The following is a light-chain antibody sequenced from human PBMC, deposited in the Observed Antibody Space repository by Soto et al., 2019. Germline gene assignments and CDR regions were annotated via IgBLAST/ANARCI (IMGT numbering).Light chain of an antibody. CDR1: QSISSW. V-gene: IGKV1-5*03. CDR3: QQYKSYSRT. J-gene: IGKJ1*01. CDR2: KAS. Sequence: DIQMTQSPYTLFASVGHRVTITCRASQSISSWLAWYQQKPGKAPNLLIYKASSLESGVPSRFSGSGTGTEFTLTISSLQPEDFATYYCQQYKSYSRTFGQGTKVDIK.